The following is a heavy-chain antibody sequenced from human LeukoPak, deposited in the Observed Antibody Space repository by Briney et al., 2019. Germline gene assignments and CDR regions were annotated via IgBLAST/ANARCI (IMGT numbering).Heavy chain of an antibody. CDR1: GASISSSNYY. CDR3: AGRDYLLA. CDR2: IYYSGST. V-gene: IGHV4-39*01. J-gene: IGHJ5*02. D-gene: IGHD4-17*01. Sequence: PSETLSLTCTVSGASISSSNYYWGWIRQPPGKGLEWIGTIYYSGSTYYNPSLKSRVTISVDTSRNQFSLKLSSVTAAGTAVYYCAGRDYLLAWGQGTLVTVSS.